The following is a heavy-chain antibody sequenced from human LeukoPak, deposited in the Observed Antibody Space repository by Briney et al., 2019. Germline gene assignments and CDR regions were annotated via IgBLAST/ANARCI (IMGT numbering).Heavy chain of an antibody. Sequence: GGSLRLSCAASGFTFSRYGMHWVRQAPGKGLEWVAVISYDGINKYYADSVKGRFTISRDNSKNTLYLQMNSLRADDTAVYYCAKYDSSGSFDPWGQGTLVTVSS. CDR1: GFTFSRYG. D-gene: IGHD3-22*01. CDR3: AKYDSSGSFDP. V-gene: IGHV3-30*18. J-gene: IGHJ5*02. CDR2: ISYDGINK.